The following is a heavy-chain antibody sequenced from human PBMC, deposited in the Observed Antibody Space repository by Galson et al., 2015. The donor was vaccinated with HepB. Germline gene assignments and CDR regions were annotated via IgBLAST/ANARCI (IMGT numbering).Heavy chain of an antibody. CDR2: ISAYNGNT. V-gene: IGHV1-18*01. CDR3: ARDLIMNTFGGVIVEDAFDI. Sequence: SVKVSCKASGYTFTSYGISWVRQAPGQGLEWMGWISAYNGNTNYAQKLQGRVTMTTDTSTSTAYMELRSLRSDDTAVYYCARDLIMNTFGGVIVEDAFDIWGQGTMVTVSS. D-gene: IGHD3-16*02. J-gene: IGHJ3*02. CDR1: GYTFTSYG.